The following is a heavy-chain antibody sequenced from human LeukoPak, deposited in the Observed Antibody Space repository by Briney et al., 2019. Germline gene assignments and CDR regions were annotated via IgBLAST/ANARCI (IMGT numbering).Heavy chain of an antibody. Sequence: GGSLRLSCAASRFTFSSYSMNWVRQAPGKGLEWVSSISSSGSYIYYADSVKGRFTISRDNAKNSLYLQMNSLRAEDTAVYYCARAYGLASWFDPWGQGTLVTVSS. D-gene: IGHD3-10*01. CDR2: ISSSGSYI. V-gene: IGHV3-21*01. CDR1: RFTFSSYS. CDR3: ARAYGLASWFDP. J-gene: IGHJ5*02.